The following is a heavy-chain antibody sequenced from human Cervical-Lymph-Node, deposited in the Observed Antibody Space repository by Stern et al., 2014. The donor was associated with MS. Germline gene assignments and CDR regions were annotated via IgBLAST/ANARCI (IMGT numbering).Heavy chain of an antibody. J-gene: IGHJ4*02. Sequence: VQLVESGAEVKKPGASVKVSCKASGYTFTGYYMHWVRQAPGQGLEWMGWINHNSGGTNYAQKFQGRVTMTRDTSISTAYMELSRLRSDDTAVYYCARVYSSSSEVTFDYWGQGTLVTVSS. V-gene: IGHV1-2*02. CDR1: GYTFTGYY. CDR3: ARVYSSSSEVTFDY. D-gene: IGHD6-6*01. CDR2: INHNSGGT.